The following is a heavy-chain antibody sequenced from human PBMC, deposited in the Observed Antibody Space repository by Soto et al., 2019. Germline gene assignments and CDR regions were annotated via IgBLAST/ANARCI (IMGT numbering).Heavy chain of an antibody. CDR2: IYHSGST. V-gene: IGHV4-4*02. J-gene: IGHJ5*02. CDR3: ARDWSSSLTGWFDP. Sequence: PSETLSLTCAVSGGSISSSNWWSWVRQPPGKGLEWIGEIYHSGSTNYNPPLKSRVTISVDKSKNQFSLKLSSVTAADTAVYYCARDWSSSLTGWFDPWVQGTLVTVSS. CDR1: GGSISSSNW. D-gene: IGHD6-13*01.